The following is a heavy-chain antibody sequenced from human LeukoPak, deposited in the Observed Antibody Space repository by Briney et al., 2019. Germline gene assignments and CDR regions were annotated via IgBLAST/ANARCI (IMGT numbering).Heavy chain of an antibody. Sequence: GASVKVSCKASGYTFTSYDINWVRQATGQGLEWMGWINPNSGGTNYAQKFQGRVTMTRDTSISTAYMELSRLRSDDTAVYYCASIRGVAGTGRGAFDIWGQGTMVTVSS. CDR2: INPNSGGT. CDR3: ASIRGVAGTGRGAFDI. CDR1: GYTFTSYD. D-gene: IGHD6-19*01. V-gene: IGHV1-2*02. J-gene: IGHJ3*02.